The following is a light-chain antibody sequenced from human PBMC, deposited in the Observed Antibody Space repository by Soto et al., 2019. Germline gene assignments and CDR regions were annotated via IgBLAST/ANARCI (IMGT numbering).Light chain of an antibody. CDR2: KAS. J-gene: IGKJ1*01. V-gene: IGKV1-5*03. CDR1: QTISSW. CDR3: QHYNSYSEA. Sequence: DIQTTQSPSTLSGSVGDRVTIPCRASQTISSWLAWYQQKPGKAPKLLIYKASTLKSGVPSRFSGSGSGTEFTLTISSLQPDDFATYYCQHYNSYSEAFGQGTKVDI.